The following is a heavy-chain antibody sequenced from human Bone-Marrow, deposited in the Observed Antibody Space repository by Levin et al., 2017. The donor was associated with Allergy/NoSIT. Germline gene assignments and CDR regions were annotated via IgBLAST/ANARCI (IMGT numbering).Heavy chain of an antibody. Sequence: GGSLRLSCKASGYTFTSYGISWVRQAPGQGLEWMGWISAYNGNTNYAQKLQGRVTMTTDTSTSTAYMELRSLRSDDTAVYYCARRVSGSYSKDYWGQGTLVTVSS. CDR3: ARRVSGSYSKDY. CDR2: ISAYNGNT. D-gene: IGHD1-26*01. J-gene: IGHJ4*02. V-gene: IGHV1-18*01. CDR1: GYTFTSYG.